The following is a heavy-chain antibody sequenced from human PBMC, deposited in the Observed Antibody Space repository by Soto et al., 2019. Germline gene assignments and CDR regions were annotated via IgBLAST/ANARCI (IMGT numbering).Heavy chain of an antibody. CDR2: ISSDGSNK. J-gene: IGHJ4*02. V-gene: IGHV3-30*18. Sequence: QVHLVEAGGGVVQPGRSLRLSCAGSGFTFSGYGIHWVRQAPGEGLEWVAVISSDGSNKSYADSVKGRFTIARDNSKNTVYLQMNSLRTEDTAVYYCAKDRPLNGGHLDYWGQGSLVTVSS. CDR1: GFTFSGYG. CDR3: AKDRPLNGGHLDY.